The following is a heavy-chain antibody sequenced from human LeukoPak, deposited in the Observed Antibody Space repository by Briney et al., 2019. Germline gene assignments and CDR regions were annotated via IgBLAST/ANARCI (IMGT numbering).Heavy chain of an antibody. V-gene: IGHV4-34*01. Sequence: PSETLSLTCAVYGGPFSGYYWSWIRQPPGKGLEWIGEINHSGSTNYNPSLKSRVTISVDTSKNQFSLKLSSVTAADTAVYYCARGYSPDYWGQGTLVTVSS. CDR2: INHSGST. CDR1: GGPFSGYY. CDR3: ARGYSPDY. D-gene: IGHD6-13*01. J-gene: IGHJ4*02.